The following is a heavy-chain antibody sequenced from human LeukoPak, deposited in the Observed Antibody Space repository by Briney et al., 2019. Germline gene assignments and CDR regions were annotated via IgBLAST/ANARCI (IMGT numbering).Heavy chain of an antibody. CDR3: ARDLGSGWTFDY. D-gene: IGHD6-19*01. CDR1: GFTFRDYY. J-gene: IGHJ4*02. CDR2: ISDSSSYT. V-gene: IGHV3-11*05. Sequence: GSLRLSCAASGFTFRDYYMAWIRQAPGKGLEWVSYISDSSSYTNYADSVKGRFTISRDNTKNSLYLQMNSLRAEDTAVYYCARDLGSGWTFDYWGQGALVTVSS.